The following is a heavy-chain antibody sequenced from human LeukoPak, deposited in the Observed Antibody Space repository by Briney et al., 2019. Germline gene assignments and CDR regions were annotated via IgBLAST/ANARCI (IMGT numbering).Heavy chain of an antibody. D-gene: IGHD3-3*02. Sequence: SETLSLTCSVSDGSISTHYWNWIRQPPGKGLEWIGYIYYTGSTNYNPSLKSRVTMSVDTSKNQFSLRLNSVTAADTAVYNCARGPGINLMTEGYFDLWGRGTLVTVSS. J-gene: IGHJ2*01. V-gene: IGHV4-59*11. CDR3: ARGPGINLMTEGYFDL. CDR2: IYYTGST. CDR1: DGSISTHY.